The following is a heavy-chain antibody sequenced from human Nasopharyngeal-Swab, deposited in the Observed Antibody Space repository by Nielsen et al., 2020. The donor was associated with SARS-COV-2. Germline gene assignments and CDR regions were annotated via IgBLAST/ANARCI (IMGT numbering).Heavy chain of an antibody. CDR3: ARALYSSGWYLDY. Sequence: GRPLRLSWAAWGGTFSSNWMHWVRQAPGKGLVWVSRINSDGSSTSYADSVKGRFTISRDNAKNTLYLQMNSLRAEDTAVYYCARALYSSGWYLDYWGQGTLVTVSS. CDR1: GGTFSSNW. CDR2: INSDGSST. D-gene: IGHD6-19*01. V-gene: IGHV3-74*01. J-gene: IGHJ4*02.